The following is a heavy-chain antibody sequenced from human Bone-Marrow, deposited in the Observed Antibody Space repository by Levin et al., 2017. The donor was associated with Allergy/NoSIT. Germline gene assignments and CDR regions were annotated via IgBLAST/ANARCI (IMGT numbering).Heavy chain of an antibody. CDR3: ARDHYDSSGYWSYFEN. Sequence: GGSLRLSCTASGFTFSSNAMHWVRQAPGKGLEWLTFISNDGTYKNYADSAKGRFTISRDNSKNTLYLQMDSLRAEDSAVYFCARDHYDSSGYWSYFENWGQGALVTVSS. V-gene: IGHV3-30*04. CDR1: GFTFSSNA. D-gene: IGHD3-22*01. CDR2: ISNDGTYK. J-gene: IGHJ4*02.